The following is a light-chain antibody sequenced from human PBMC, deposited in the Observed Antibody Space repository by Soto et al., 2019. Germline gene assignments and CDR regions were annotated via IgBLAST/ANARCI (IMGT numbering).Light chain of an antibody. Sequence: PSPSSLSSSLLYIFTITFRSTHFYIIYLFLYHHKPFKSPNLLIYASSDLQADVSSRFSGSGSGTDFTLTISSLQAEDFATYYCLQDHDYQWTFGQGTKVDIK. CDR2: ASS. V-gene: IGKV1-6*01. CDR1: HFYIIY. J-gene: IGKJ2*02. CDR3: LQDHDYQWT.